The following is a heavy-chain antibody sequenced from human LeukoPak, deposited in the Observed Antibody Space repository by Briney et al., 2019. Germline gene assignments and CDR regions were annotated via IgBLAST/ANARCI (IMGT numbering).Heavy chain of an antibody. D-gene: IGHD3-10*01. CDR3: ARDRYYVPDY. Sequence: PGGSLRLSCAASGFMFDEYAMHWVRQAPGKGLEWVSGIHSDGIRTTYADSVKGRFTISRDNAKNTLYLQMDSLRAEDTAVYYCARDRYYVPDYWGQGTLVTVSS. CDR1: GFMFDEYA. V-gene: IGHV3-74*03. J-gene: IGHJ4*02. CDR2: IHSDGIRT.